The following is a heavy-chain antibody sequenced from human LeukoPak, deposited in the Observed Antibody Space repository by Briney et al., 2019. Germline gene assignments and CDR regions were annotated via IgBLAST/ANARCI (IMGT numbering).Heavy chain of an antibody. CDR1: GGSFSGYY. Sequence: SETLSLTCAVYGGSFSGYYWSWIRQPPGKGLEWIGEINHSGSTNYNPSLKSRVTISVDTSKNQFSLKLSSVTAADTAVYYCARHIIVVVPAARGPFDYWGQGTLVTVSS. J-gene: IGHJ4*02. CDR3: ARHIIVVVPAARGPFDY. CDR2: INHSGST. V-gene: IGHV4-34*01. D-gene: IGHD2-2*01.